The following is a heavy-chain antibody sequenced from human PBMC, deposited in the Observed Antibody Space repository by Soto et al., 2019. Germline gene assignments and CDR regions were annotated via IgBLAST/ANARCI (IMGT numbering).Heavy chain of an antibody. CDR3: ARDAVTKRDCYYYGMDV. CDR1: GGSIRNSGYY. CDR2: ISYSGST. D-gene: IGHD4-4*01. V-gene: IGHV4-31*03. J-gene: IGHJ6*02. Sequence: QVQLQESGPGLVKPSQTLSLTCTVSGGSIRNSGYYWSWIRQHPGKGLEWIGYISYSGSTDYAPSLKSRVTMSVDTSKNQFSLKLSSVTAADTAVYYCARDAVTKRDCYYYGMDVWGRGTTVTVSS.